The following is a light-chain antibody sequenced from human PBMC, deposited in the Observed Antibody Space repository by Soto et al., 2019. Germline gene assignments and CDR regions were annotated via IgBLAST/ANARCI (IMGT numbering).Light chain of an antibody. V-gene: IGKV1-33*01. CDR3: PQRDDFIT. Sequence: DIQMTQSPSSLSASVGDRVTITCQASQDIKNYLNWYQQKPGKAPKLLIYEASNLETGVPSRFSGSGSGRSFNFSISSLQPEDISTYYCPQRDDFITFGGGTRIEIK. J-gene: IGKJ4*01. CDR2: EAS. CDR1: QDIKNY.